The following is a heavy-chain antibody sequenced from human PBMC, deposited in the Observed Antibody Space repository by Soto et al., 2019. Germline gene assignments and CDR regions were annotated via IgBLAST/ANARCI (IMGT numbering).Heavy chain of an antibody. J-gene: IGHJ4*02. D-gene: IGHD6-13*01. CDR1: GGSFGSSAYY. CDR3: ARWGSFDLIFDY. Sequence: PSETLSLTCAVSGGSFGSSAYYWGWIRQPPGKGLEWIGCISRGGSSRYAPSLKGRVTFSTDTSKNQFSLKLSSVTAADTAVYYCARWGSFDLIFDYWGQGTLVTVSS. V-gene: IGHV4-39*07. CDR2: ISRGGSS.